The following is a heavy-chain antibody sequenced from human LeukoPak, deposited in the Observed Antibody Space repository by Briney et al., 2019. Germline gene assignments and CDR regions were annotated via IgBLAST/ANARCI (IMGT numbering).Heavy chain of an antibody. V-gene: IGHV3-23*01. CDR3: AKDKGRTMVRGSFDY. D-gene: IGHD3-10*01. CDR1: GFTFSSYA. Sequence: GGSLRLSCAASGFTFSSYAMSWVRQAPGKGLEWVSAISGSGGSTYYADSVKGRFTISRDNSKNTLYLQMNSLRAEDTAIYYCAKDKGRTMVRGSFDYWGQGTLVTVSS. J-gene: IGHJ4*02. CDR2: ISGSGGST.